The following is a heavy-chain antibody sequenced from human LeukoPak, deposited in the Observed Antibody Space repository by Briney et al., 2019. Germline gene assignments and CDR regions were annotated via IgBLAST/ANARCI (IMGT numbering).Heavy chain of an antibody. CDR2: IHQDAGEK. CDR1: GFIFSDSL. Sequence: PGGSLSLSCAASGFIFSDSLMTWVRQSPGKGLQWVASIHQDAGEKQYVDSVRGRFTISRDNAKNSLYLQMNSLRVEDTAMYYCTTSKDHYSHHWGQGTLVTVSS. CDR3: TTSKDHYSHH. J-gene: IGHJ4*02. V-gene: IGHV3-7*05.